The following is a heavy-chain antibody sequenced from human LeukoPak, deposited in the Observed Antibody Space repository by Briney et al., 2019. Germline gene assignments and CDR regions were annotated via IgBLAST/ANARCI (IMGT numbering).Heavy chain of an antibody. V-gene: IGHV3-7*01. CDR3: ARQETSSYNGAFDI. Sequence: AGGSLRLSCAASGFTFSSYAMSWVRQAPGKWLEWVANIKKDGSEKYYVDSVKGRFTISRDNAKNSLYLQMNSLRADDTAVYHCARQETSSYNGAFDIWGQGTMVTVSS. D-gene: IGHD1-26*01. J-gene: IGHJ3*02. CDR2: IKKDGSEK. CDR1: GFTFSSYA.